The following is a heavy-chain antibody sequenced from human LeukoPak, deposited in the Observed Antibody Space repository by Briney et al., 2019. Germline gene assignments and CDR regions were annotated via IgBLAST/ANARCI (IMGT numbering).Heavy chain of an antibody. J-gene: IGHJ3*02. Sequence: SETLSLTCTVSGGSISSSSHYWGWIRQPPGKGLEWIGSMYYRGSTYHNPSLKSRVTISVDTSKNQFALKLSSVTAADTAVYYCARRVRGVNDAFDIWGQGTIVTVSS. CDR3: ARRVRGVNDAFDI. D-gene: IGHD3-10*01. CDR2: MYYRGST. CDR1: GGSISSSSHY. V-gene: IGHV4-39*06.